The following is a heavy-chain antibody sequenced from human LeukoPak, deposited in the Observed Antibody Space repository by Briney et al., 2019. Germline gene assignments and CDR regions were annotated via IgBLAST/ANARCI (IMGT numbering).Heavy chain of an antibody. V-gene: IGHV3-48*01. CDR1: GFTFSSYG. D-gene: IGHD1-26*01. CDR3: ARGSGSSGLVV. Sequence: GGSLRLSCAASGFTFSSYGMNCVRQAPGKGLDWVSYIISSSSTIYYAESVKGRFTISRDNAKNSLYMQMNRLRAEDTAVYYCARGSGSSGLVVWGQGTLVTVSS. J-gene: IGHJ4*02. CDR2: IISSSSTI.